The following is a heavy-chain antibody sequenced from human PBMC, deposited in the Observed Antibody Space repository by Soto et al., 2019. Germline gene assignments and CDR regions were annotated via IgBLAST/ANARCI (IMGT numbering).Heavy chain of an antibody. J-gene: IGHJ4*02. CDR2: IYHSGST. CDR3: ARVKASGVNFDY. Sequence: PSETLSLTCTVSGGSISSGDYYWSWIRQPPGKGLEWIGDIYHSGSTNYNPSLKSRVTISVDTSKNQFSLKLSSVTAADTAVYYCARVKASGVNFDYWGQGTLVTVSS. D-gene: IGHD3-10*01. CDR1: GGSISSGDYY. V-gene: IGHV4-39*07.